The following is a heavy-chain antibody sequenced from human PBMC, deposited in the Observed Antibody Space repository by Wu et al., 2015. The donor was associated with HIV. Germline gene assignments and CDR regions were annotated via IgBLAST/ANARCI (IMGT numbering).Heavy chain of an antibody. CDR1: GYILSKLS. V-gene: IGHV1-24*01. J-gene: IGHJ3*02. Sequence: QVQLVQSGAEVKKPGASVRVSCKVSGYILSKLSIHWVRQAPAKGLEWMGGFDAEEGETIYAQKLQGRVTMTEDTSTDIAYTELSSLKSEDTAMYYCSTGLNSYAFDIWGQGTTVIVSS. D-gene: IGHD1-1*01. CDR2: FDAEEGET. CDR3: STGLNSYAFDI.